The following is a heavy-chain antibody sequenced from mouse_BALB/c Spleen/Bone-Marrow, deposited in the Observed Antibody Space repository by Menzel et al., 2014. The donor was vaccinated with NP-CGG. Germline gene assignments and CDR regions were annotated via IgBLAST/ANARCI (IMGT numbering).Heavy chain of an antibody. Sequence: DVMLVESGGGLVQPGGSRKLSCAASGFTFSSFGMHWVRRAPEKGLEWVAYISTGSSTIYYADTVKGRFTISRDNPKNTLFLQMTSLRSEDTAMYYCARSGRDYAMDFWGQGTSVTVSS. CDR2: ISTGSSTI. CDR1: GFTFSSFG. D-gene: IGHD3-1*01. V-gene: IGHV5-17*02. J-gene: IGHJ4*01. CDR3: ARSGRDYAMDF.